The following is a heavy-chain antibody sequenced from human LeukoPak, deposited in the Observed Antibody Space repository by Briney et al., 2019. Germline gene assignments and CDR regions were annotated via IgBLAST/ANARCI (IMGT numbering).Heavy chain of an antibody. D-gene: IGHD2-15*01. Sequence: ASVKVSCKASGYTFTNYYMHWVRQAPGQGLEWMGIINPSAGSTSYAQKFQGRITVTRDTSTSTVYMELRSLRPEDTAVYYCARDHRGYCSGGSCYGGIWGQGTMVTVSS. V-gene: IGHV1-46*01. CDR1: GYTFTNYY. J-gene: IGHJ3*02. CDR3: ARDHRGYCSGGSCYGGI. CDR2: INPSAGST.